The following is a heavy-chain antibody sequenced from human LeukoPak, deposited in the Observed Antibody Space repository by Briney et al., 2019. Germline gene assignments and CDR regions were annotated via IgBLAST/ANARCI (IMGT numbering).Heavy chain of an antibody. D-gene: IGHD3-10*01. CDR1: EFTFSSYA. J-gene: IGHJ4*02. CDR3: AKDWKVRGVISFDY. Sequence: GGSLRLSCAASEFTFSSYAMSWVRQAPGKGLEWVSAISGSGDSTYYAASVKGRFTISRDNSKNTLYLQMNSLRAEDTAVYYCAKDWKVRGVISFDYWGQGTLVTVSS. CDR2: ISGSGDST. V-gene: IGHV3-23*01.